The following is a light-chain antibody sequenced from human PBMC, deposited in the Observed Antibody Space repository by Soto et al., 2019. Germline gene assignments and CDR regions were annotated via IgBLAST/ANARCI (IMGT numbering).Light chain of an antibody. CDR2: AAS. CDR1: QGISRS. V-gene: IGKV1-12*01. Sequence: DIQMTQSPSSLSASVGDRVTITCQASQGISRSLAWYQQKPGKAPKLLIYAASSLQSGVPSRFSGSGFGTDFTLTINSLQPEDFASYYCQQADSFPITFGQGTRLEIK. CDR3: QQADSFPIT. J-gene: IGKJ5*01.